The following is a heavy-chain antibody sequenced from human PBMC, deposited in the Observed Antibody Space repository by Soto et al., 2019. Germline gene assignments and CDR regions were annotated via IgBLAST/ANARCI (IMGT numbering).Heavy chain of an antibody. D-gene: IGHD4-17*01. Sequence: PGESLKISCKGSGYSFTSYWIGWVRQMPGKGLGWMGIIYPGDSDTRYSPSFQGQVTISADKSISTAYLQWSSLKASDTAMYYCARHKGARTTVVTPNVHYYYGMDVWGQGTTVTVSS. CDR1: GYSFTSYW. CDR3: ARHKGARTTVVTPNVHYYYGMDV. V-gene: IGHV5-51*01. J-gene: IGHJ6*02. CDR2: IYPGDSDT.